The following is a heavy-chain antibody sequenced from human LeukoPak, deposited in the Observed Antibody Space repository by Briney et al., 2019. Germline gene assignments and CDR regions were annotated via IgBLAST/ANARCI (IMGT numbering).Heavy chain of an antibody. CDR3: ARDCSGGSCYGY. D-gene: IGHD2-15*01. CDR2: IYYSGST. J-gene: IGHJ4*02. Sequence: SETLSLTCTVSGGSISSYYWSWIRQPPGKGLEWIGYIYYSGSTNYNPSLKSRVTISVDTSKNQFSLKLSSVTAADTAVYYCARDCSGGSCYGYWGQGTLVTVSS. CDR1: GGSISSYY. V-gene: IGHV4-59*01.